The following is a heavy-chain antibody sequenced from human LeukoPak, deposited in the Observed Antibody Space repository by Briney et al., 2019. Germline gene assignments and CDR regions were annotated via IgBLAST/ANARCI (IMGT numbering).Heavy chain of an antibody. V-gene: IGHV3-7*01. Sequence: GGSLRLSCAASGFTFSDYWMSWMRQAPGKGLEWVANIKYDGDEEYYVDSVKGRFTISRDNSKNTLYLQMNSLRAEDTAVYYCARDFATAYGDYFDYWGQGTLVTVSA. J-gene: IGHJ4*02. CDR3: ARDFATAYGDYFDY. CDR2: IKYDGDEE. CDR1: GFTFSDYW. D-gene: IGHD4-17*01.